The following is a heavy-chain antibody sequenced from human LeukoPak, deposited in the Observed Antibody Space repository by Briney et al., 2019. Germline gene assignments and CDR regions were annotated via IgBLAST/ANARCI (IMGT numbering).Heavy chain of an antibody. D-gene: IGHD1-26*01. CDR1: GFTVSTNY. CDR2: IYSGGST. V-gene: IGHV3-66*01. Sequence: GGSLRLSCGASGFTVSTNYMSWVRQAPGKGLEWVSIIYSGGSTYYADSVKGRFTISRDNSKNTLYLQMNSLRAEDTAVYYCANGRSYVDYFDYWGQGTLVTVSS. CDR3: ANGRSYVDYFDY. J-gene: IGHJ4*02.